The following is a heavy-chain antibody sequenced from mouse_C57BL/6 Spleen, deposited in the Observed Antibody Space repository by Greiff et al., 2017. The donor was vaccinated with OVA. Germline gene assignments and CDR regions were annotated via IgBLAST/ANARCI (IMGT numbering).Heavy chain of an antibody. V-gene: IGHV1-64*01. CDR3: ARGGNGYSFAY. Sequence: VHLVESGAELVKPGASVKLSCKASGYTFTSYWMHWVKQRPGQGLEWIGMIHPNSGSTNYNEKFKSKATLTVDKSSSTAYMQLSSLTSEDSAVYYCARGGNGYSFAYWGQGTLVTVSA. CDR1: GYTFTSYW. J-gene: IGHJ3*01. D-gene: IGHD2-3*01. CDR2: IHPNSGST.